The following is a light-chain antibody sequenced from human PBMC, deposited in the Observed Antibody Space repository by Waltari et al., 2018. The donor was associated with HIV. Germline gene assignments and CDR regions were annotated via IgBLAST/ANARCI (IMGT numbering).Light chain of an antibody. CDR1: TIGTKD. CDR3: QVWHYSVV. Sequence: SYELTQPFSVSVALGKTVRITCGGSTIGTKDVHWYQQRPGQAPLLVIFNDRNRPSGIPERFSGSKSRNTATLTISGAQAGDEADYYCQVWHYSVVFGGGTKLTVL. V-gene: IGLV3-9*01. J-gene: IGLJ3*02. CDR2: NDR.